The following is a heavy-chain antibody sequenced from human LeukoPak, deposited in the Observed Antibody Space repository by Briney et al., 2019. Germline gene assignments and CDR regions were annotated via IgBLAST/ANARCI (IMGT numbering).Heavy chain of an antibody. D-gene: IGHD4-11*01. Sequence: GGSLRLSCAASGFTFSGSAMHWVRQASGKGLEWVGRIRSKANSYATAYAASVKGRFTISRDDSKNTAYLQMNSLKTEDTAVHYCTRPDSNYFFDYWGQGTLVTVSS. V-gene: IGHV3-73*01. CDR2: IRSKANSYAT. CDR3: TRPDSNYFFDY. J-gene: IGHJ4*02. CDR1: GFTFSGSA.